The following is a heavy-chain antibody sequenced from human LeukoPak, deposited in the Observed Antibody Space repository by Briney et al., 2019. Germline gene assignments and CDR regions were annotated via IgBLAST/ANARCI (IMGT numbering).Heavy chain of an antibody. CDR1: GFTFSNYD. V-gene: IGHV3-48*03. Sequence: GGSLRLSCAASGFTFSNYDMNWVRQSPGRGLEWVSFISGLDSTIHYADSVKGRFTISRDNAKNALYLQMSSLRVEDTAIYYCAVEISMIRGVALDYWGQGTPVTVSS. J-gene: IGHJ4*02. D-gene: IGHD3-10*01. CDR3: AVEISMIRGVALDY. CDR2: ISGLDSTI.